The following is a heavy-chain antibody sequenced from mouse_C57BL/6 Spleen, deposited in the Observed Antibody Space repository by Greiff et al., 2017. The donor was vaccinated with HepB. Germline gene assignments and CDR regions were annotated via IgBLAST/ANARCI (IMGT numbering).Heavy chain of an antibody. CDR3: AREVLRHYYAMDY. CDR2: ISYDGSN. CDR1: GYSITSGYY. V-gene: IGHV3-6*01. D-gene: IGHD1-2*01. Sequence: EVKLLESGPGLVKPSQSLSLTCSVTGYSITSGYYWNWIRQFPGNKLEWMGYISYDGSNNYNPSLKNRISITRDTSKNQFFLKLNSVTTEDTATYYCAREVLRHYYAMDYWGQGTSVTVSS. J-gene: IGHJ4*01.